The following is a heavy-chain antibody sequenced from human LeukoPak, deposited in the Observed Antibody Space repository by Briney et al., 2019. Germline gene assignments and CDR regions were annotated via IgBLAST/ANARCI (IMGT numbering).Heavy chain of an antibody. V-gene: IGHV3-21*01. CDR2: ISSSSSYI. J-gene: IGHJ4*02. CDR3: ARPSNITIFGVDFDY. Sequence: PGGSLRLSCAASGFTFSSYSMNWVRQAPGKGLEWVSSISSSSSYIYYADSVKGRFTISRDNAKNSLYLQMNSLRAEDTAVYYCARPSNITIFGVDFDYWGQGTLVTVSS. D-gene: IGHD3-3*01. CDR1: GFTFSSYS.